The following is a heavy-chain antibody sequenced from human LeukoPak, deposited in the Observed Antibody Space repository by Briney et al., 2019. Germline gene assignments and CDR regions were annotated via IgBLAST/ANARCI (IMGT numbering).Heavy chain of an antibody. J-gene: IGHJ4*02. V-gene: IGHV3-23*01. CDR1: GFTFSSYA. D-gene: IGHD3-22*01. Sequence: GGSLRLSCAASGFTFSSYAMSWVRQAPGKGLEWVSAISGSGGSTYYADSVKGRFTISGDNSKNTLYLQMNSLRAEDTAVYYCAKSGAMIVVVPFDYWGQGTLVTVSS. CDR2: ISGSGGST. CDR3: AKSGAMIVVVPFDY.